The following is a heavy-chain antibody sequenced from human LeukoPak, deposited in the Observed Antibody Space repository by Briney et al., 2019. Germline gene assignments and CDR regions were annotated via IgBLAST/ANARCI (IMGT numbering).Heavy chain of an antibody. Sequence: GGSLRLSCAASGFTFSTYAMNWVRQAPGKGLEWVSLISGGATYYADSVKGRFTISRDDSKNTLYLQVNSLRAEDTAVYYCVKDFRPDGFYDFDYWGPGTQVTVSS. CDR1: GFTFSTYA. V-gene: IGHV3-23*01. D-gene: IGHD2/OR15-2a*01. CDR2: ISGGAT. CDR3: VKDFRPDGFYDFDY. J-gene: IGHJ4*02.